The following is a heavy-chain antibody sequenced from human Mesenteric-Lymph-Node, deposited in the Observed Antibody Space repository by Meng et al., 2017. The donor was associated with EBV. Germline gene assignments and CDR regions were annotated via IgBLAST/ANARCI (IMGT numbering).Heavy chain of an antibody. CDR3: GSHDSADAYGWIDP. D-gene: IGHD2-21*01. CDR1: GGSLSGAY. CDR2: IIHGGSP. Sequence: QVQLQQGGAGLLKPSETLSLTCAVNGGSLSGAYWNWIRQPPGKGLEWIGEIIHGGSPSYNPSLKSRVTISIDTSKNQLSLMLSSVTAADTAVYFCGSHDSADAYGWIDPWGQGALVTVSS. J-gene: IGHJ5*02. V-gene: IGHV4-34*12.